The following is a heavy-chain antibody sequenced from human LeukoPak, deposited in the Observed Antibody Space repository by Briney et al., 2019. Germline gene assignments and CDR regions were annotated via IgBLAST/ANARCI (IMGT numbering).Heavy chain of an antibody. D-gene: IGHD5-12*01. V-gene: IGHV1-46*01. CDR2: INPSGGST. CDR3: ARDGSLAY. Sequence: ASVKVSCKASGYTFTSYYMHWVRQAPGQGLEWMGIINPSGGSTSYAQKFQGRVTMTRDTSISTAYMELTRLASDDTAVYYCARDGSLAYWGQGTLVTVSS. J-gene: IGHJ4*02. CDR1: GYTFTSYY.